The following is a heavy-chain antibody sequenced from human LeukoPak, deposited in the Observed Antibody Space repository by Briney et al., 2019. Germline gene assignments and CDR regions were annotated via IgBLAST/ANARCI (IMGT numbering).Heavy chain of an antibody. CDR2: INGDGSTT. J-gene: IGHJ5*02. CDR1: GFTFSSYW. D-gene: IGHD3-22*01. CDR3: ARDHSISSRGRLLKS. V-gene: IGHV3-74*01. Sequence: GGSLRLSCAASGFTFSSYWMHWVRQAPGKGLVWVSRINGDGSTTSYADSVQGRFTISRDNAKNTLYLQLNSLRAEDTALYYCARDHSISSRGRLLKSWGQGTLVTVSS.